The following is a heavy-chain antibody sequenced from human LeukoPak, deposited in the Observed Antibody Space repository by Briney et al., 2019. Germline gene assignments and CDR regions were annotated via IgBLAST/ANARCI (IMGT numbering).Heavy chain of an antibody. CDR2: LGRRGEYK. CDR1: GFRFTDYS. J-gene: IGHJ6*02. CDR3: VKDRPCETCMPMDA. Sequence: QPGGSLRLSCAASGFRFTDYSMSWVRQAPGKGLEWVARLGRRGEYKYYADSVKGRFTISRDNSKDMVSLQMNSLRAEDSAIYFCVKDRPCETCMPMDAWGQGTTVTVSS. V-gene: IGHV3-23*01. D-gene: IGHD2-2*01.